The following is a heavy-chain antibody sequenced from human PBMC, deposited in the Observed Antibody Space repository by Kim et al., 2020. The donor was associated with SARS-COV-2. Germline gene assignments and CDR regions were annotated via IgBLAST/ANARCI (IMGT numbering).Heavy chain of an antibody. CDR2: IYYSGST. Sequence: SETLSLTCTVSGGSISSYYWSWIRQPPGKGLEWIGYIYYSGSTNYNPSLKSRVTISVDTSKNQFSLKLSSVTAADTAVYYCARGIAAVNPNYHYYYYYGMDVWGQGTTVTVSS. CDR3: ARGIAAVNPNYHYYYYYGMDV. V-gene: IGHV4-59*13. D-gene: IGHD6-13*01. J-gene: IGHJ6*02. CDR1: GGSISSYY.